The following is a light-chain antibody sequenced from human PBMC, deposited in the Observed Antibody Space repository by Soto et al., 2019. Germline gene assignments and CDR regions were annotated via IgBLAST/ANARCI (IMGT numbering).Light chain of an antibody. J-gene: IGKJ4*01. CDR2: DAS. CDR1: QSVSSY. V-gene: IGKV3-11*01. CDR3: QQYDNLPT. Sequence: EIVLTQSPATLSLSPGERATLSCRASQSVSSYLAWYQQKPGQAPRLLIYDASNLETGVPSRFSGSGSGTDFTFTISSLQPEDIATYYCQQYDNLPTFGGGTKVEIK.